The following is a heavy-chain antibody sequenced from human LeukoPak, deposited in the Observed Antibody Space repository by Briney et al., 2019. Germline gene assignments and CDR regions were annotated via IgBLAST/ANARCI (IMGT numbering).Heavy chain of an antibody. J-gene: IGHJ4*02. D-gene: IGHD6-13*01. V-gene: IGHV3-23*01. CDR1: GFTFSSYA. Sequence: GGSLRLSCAASGFTFSSYAMSWVRQAPGKGLEWVSAISVSGGSTYYADSVKGRFTISRDNSKNTLYLQMNSLRAEDTAVYYCAKEVAAAGRGRVDYWGQGTLVTVSS. CDR3: AKEVAAAGRGRVDY. CDR2: ISVSGGST.